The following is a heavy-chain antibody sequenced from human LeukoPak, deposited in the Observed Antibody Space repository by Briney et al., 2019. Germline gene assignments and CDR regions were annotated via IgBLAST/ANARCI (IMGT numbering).Heavy chain of an antibody. V-gene: IGHV3-23*01. J-gene: IGHJ5*02. CDR3: VKGGWCDD. Sequence: GGSLRLSCAASRFTFGTYVMTWVRQAPGKGLEWVSGIAGGGEYTYYADSVKGRFTISRDNLNNTLFLQMNSLRAEDTAVYYCVKGGWCDDWGQGTLVTVSS. CDR2: IAGGGEYT. D-gene: IGHD3-16*01. CDR1: RFTFGTYV.